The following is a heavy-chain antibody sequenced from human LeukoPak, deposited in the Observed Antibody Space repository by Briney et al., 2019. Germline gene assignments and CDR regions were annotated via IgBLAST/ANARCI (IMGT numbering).Heavy chain of an antibody. CDR2: ISSNGGST. CDR3: VKGGGLEWLPNFDY. CDR1: GNYW. Sequence: GGSLRLSCAASGNYWMHWVRQAPGKGLEYVSAISSNGGSTYYADSVKGRFTISRDNSKNTLYLQMSSLRAEDTAVYYCVKGGGLEWLPNFDYWGQGTLVTVSS. V-gene: IGHV3-64D*06. J-gene: IGHJ4*02. D-gene: IGHD3-3*01.